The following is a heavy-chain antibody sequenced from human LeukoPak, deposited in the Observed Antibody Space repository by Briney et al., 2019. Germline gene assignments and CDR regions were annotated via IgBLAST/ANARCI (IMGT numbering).Heavy chain of an antibody. V-gene: IGHV4-34*01. CDR2: INHSGST. CDR3: ARGLGRSPLDV. Sequence: SETLSLTCAVYGGSFSGYYWSWIRQPPGKGLEWIGEINHSGSTNYNPSLKSRVTISVDTSKNQFSLKLSSVTAADTAVYYCARGLGRSPLDVWSKGTTVTVSS. J-gene: IGHJ6*04. CDR1: GGSFSGYY.